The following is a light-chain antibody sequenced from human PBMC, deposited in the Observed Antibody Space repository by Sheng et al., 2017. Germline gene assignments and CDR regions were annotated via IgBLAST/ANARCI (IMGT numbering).Light chain of an antibody. CDR2: KAS. CDR1: QSISSW. J-gene: IGKJ1*01. Sequence: DIQMTQSPSTLSASVGDRVTITCRASQSISSWLAWYQQKPGKAPKVLIYKASSLQSGVPSRFSGSGSGTEFTLTISSLQPDDFATYYYQQYNSYLWTFGQGTKVEIK. CDR3: QQYNSYLWT. V-gene: IGKV1-5*03.